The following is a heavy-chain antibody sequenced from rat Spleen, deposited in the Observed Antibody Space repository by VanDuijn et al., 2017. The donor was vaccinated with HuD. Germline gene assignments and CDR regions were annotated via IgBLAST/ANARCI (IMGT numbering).Heavy chain of an antibody. V-gene: IGHV2-1*01. CDR3: TRSEGSYYYDGTYYYPFAY. CDR2: IWNDGST. J-gene: IGHJ3*01. CDR1: GFSLISNS. Sequence: QVQLKESGPGLVQPSQTLSLTCTVSGFSLISNSVHWVRQPPGKGLEWMGGIWNDGSTNYNSALKNRLNISRDNSKSQVFLKMNSLQTDDTAIYFCTRSEGSYYYDGTYYYPFAYWGQGTLVTVSS. D-gene: IGHD1-12*02.